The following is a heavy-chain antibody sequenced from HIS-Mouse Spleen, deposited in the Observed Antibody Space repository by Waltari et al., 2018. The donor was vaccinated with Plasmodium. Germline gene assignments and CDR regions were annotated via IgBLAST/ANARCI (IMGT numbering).Heavy chain of an antibody. V-gene: IGHV3-30*18. Sequence: QVQLVESGGGVVQPGRSLRLSCAASGFTFSSYGLHWVRQAPGKGLEWVAVISYDGSNKYYADSGKGRFTISRDNSKNTLYLQMNSLRAEDTAVYYCAKEVLGYYDFWSRPDYWGQGTLVTVSS. J-gene: IGHJ4*02. D-gene: IGHD3-3*01. CDR1: GFTFSSYG. CDR2: ISYDGSNK. CDR3: AKEVLGYYDFWSRPDY.